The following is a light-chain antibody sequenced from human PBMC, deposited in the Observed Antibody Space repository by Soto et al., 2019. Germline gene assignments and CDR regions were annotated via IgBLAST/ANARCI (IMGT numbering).Light chain of an antibody. V-gene: IGKV1-5*01. CDR2: HAS. J-gene: IGKJ1*01. Sequence: DIQMTQSPSTLPASVGDRVTITCRASQSISNWLGWYQQKPGTAPKLLIYHASTLESGVPSRFSGSGSGTEFTLTISSLQPDDFATYYCQQYMSYSFGQGTKVEIK. CDR1: QSISNW. CDR3: QQYMSYS.